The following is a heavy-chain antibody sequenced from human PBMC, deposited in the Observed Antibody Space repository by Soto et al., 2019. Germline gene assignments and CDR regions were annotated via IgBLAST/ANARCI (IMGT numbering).Heavy chain of an antibody. Sequence: PSETLSLTCTVSGDSISSYYWSWIRQPPGKGLEWIGYIYYSGSTNYNPSLKSRVTISVDTSKNQFSLKLSSVTAADTAVYYCARLRGSSPYYYYGMDVWGQGTTVTVSS. J-gene: IGHJ6*02. CDR3: ARLRGSSPYYYYGMDV. CDR1: GDSISSYY. D-gene: IGHD1-26*01. CDR2: IYYSGST. V-gene: IGHV4-59*08.